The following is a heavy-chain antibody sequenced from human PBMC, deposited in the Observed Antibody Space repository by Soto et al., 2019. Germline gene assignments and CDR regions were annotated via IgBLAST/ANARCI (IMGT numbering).Heavy chain of an antibody. CDR3: ARVWTTVTNWFDP. J-gene: IGHJ5*02. Sequence: QVQLQESGPGLVKPSGTLSLTCAVSGGSISSSNWWSWVRQPPGKGGEWIGEIDHRGSTNYNPSLKSRVTISVEKSKSQFSPKLSSVTAADTAVYYCARVWTTVTNWFDPWGQGTLVTVSS. CDR1: GGSISSSNW. D-gene: IGHD4-17*01. CDR2: IDHRGST. V-gene: IGHV4-4*02.